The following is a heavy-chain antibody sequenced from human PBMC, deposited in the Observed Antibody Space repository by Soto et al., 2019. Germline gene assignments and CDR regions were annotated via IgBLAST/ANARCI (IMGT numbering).Heavy chain of an antibody. CDR3: ARASYSSGWYYDYYGMDV. CDR1: GGTFSSYA. V-gene: IGHV1-69*10. D-gene: IGHD6-19*01. CDR2: IIPILGIA. J-gene: IGHJ6*02. Sequence: ASVKVSCKASGGTFSSYAISWVRQAPGQGLEWMGGIIPILGIANYAQKFQGRVTITADKSTSTAYMELSSLRSEDTAVYYCARASYSSGWYYDYYGMDVWGQGTTVTVSS.